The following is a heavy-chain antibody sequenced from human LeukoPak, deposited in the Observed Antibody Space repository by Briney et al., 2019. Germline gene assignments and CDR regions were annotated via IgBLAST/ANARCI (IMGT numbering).Heavy chain of an antibody. CDR1: GGSISSGAYS. V-gene: IGHV4-30-2*01. CDR3: ARGSGSYYIQPFDY. CDR2: IYQSGST. J-gene: IGHJ4*02. D-gene: IGHD3-10*01. Sequence: PSETLSLTCTVSGGSISSGAYSWSWIRQPPGKGLEWIGYIYQSGSTYYNPSLKSRVTISVDRSKNQFSLKLSSVTAADTAVYYCARGSGSYYIQPFDYWGQGTLVTVSS.